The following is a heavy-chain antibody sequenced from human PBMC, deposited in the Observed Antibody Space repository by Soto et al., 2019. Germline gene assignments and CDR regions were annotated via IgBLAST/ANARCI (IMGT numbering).Heavy chain of an antibody. Sequence: QAQLLQSGAEVKKPGASVKVSCKASGYTFINYFIHWVRQAPGQRLEWIGIVDPSRGSADYAQKFQGRVTMTTDVTTMTVIMDLSSLRSEDTAVYYCARPLIGNTVDLWGQGTTVIVSS. CDR2: VDPSRGSA. CDR1: GYTFINYF. V-gene: IGHV1-46*01. CDR3: ARPLIGNTVDL. D-gene: IGHD1-7*01. J-gene: IGHJ3*01.